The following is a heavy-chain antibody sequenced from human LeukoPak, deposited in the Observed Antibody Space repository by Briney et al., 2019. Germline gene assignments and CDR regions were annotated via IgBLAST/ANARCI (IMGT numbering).Heavy chain of an antibody. CDR1: GYSISSGYY. V-gene: IGHV4-38-2*02. J-gene: IGHJ4*02. CDR2: IYHSGST. D-gene: IGHD3-16*01. Sequence: SETLSLTCTVSGYSISSGYYWGWIRQPPGKGLEWIGSIYHSGSTYYNPSLKSRVTISVDTSKNQFSLKLSSVTAADTAVYYCARVGLGSHDYRGQGTLVTVSS. CDR3: ARVGLGSHDY.